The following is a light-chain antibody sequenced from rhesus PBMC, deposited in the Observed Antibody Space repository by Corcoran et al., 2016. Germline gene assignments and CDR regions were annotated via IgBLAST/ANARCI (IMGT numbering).Light chain of an antibody. CDR3: QHNYGTPFT. V-gene: IGKV1-74*01. J-gene: IGKJ3*01. CDR2: KAS. Sequence: DIQMTQSPSSLSASVGDRVTITCRASENVNNYFNWYQQKPGKAPKLLIYKASTVQSGVPSRFSGSGSGTDYTFTISSLQSEDVATYYCQHNYGTPFTFGPGTKLDIK. CDR1: ENVNNY.